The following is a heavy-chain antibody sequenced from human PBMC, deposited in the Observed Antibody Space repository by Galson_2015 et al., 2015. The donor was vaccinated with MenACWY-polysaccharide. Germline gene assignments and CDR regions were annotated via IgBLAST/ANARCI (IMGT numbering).Heavy chain of an antibody. J-gene: IGHJ4*02. V-gene: IGHV5-51*01. D-gene: IGHD5-12*01. Sequence: QSGAEVKKPGESLQISCKGSGYSFTTHWIGWVRQMPGKGLEWMGIIYPGESDTRYSPSFQGQVTISADRSISTAYLQWSSLRASDTAMYYCAGGRYSGTDSPYYFQYWGQGTLVTVSS. CDR2: IYPGESDT. CDR1: GYSFTTHW. CDR3: AGGRYSGTDSPYYFQY.